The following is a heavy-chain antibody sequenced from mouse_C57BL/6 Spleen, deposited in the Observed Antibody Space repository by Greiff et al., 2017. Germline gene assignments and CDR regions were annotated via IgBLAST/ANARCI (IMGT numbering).Heavy chain of an antibody. CDR1: GYSITSDY. CDR3: ARGLLKEYYFDY. Sequence: EVKLVESGPGLAKPSQTLSLTCSVTGYSITSDYWNWIRKFPGNKLEYMGYISYSGSTYYNPSLKSRISITRDTSKNLYYLQLNSVTTEDTATSYCARGLLKEYYFDYWGQGTTLTVSS. V-gene: IGHV3-8*01. CDR2: ISYSGST. D-gene: IGHD1-1*01. J-gene: IGHJ2*01.